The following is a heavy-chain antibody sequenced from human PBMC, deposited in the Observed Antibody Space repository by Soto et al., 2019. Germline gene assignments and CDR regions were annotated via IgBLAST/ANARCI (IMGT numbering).Heavy chain of an antibody. V-gene: IGHV3-33*01. CDR2: IWYGGSNK. CDR3: ARPRGRFGEPLPDY. CDR1: GFTFSSYG. D-gene: IGHD3-10*01. J-gene: IGHJ4*02. Sequence: QVQLVESGGGVVQPGRSLRLSCAASGFTFSSYGMHWVRQAPGKGLEWVAVIWYGGSNKYYADSVKGRFTISRDNSKNTLYLQRNSLRAEDTAVYYCARPRGRFGEPLPDYWGQGTLVTVSS.